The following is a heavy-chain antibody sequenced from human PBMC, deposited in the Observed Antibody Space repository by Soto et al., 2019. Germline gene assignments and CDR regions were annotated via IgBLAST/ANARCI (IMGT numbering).Heavy chain of an antibody. CDR2: ISGSGGSS. J-gene: IGHJ3*02. Sequence: GGSLRLSCAASGFTFSSYAMSWVRQAPGKGLEWVSAISGSGGSSYYADSVKGRFTISRDNSKNTLYLQMNSLRAEDTAVYYCAKSRTKYGSGSTLTNHAFDIWGQGTLVTVSS. D-gene: IGHD3-10*01. CDR1: GFTFSSYA. V-gene: IGHV3-23*01. CDR3: AKSRTKYGSGSTLTNHAFDI.